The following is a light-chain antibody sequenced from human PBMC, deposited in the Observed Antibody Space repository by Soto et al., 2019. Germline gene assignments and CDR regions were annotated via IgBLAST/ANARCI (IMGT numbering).Light chain of an antibody. CDR1: QGISDY. CDR3: QKYNSAHQT. CDR2: AAS. J-gene: IGKJ1*01. V-gene: IGKV1-27*01. Sequence: DIQMTQSPSSLSASVGDRVTITCRASQGISDYLAWYQQKPGKVPKLLIYAASTLQSGVPSRFSGSGSGTDFTLNISRLQPEEVANYYCQKYNSAHQTFGQGTKV.